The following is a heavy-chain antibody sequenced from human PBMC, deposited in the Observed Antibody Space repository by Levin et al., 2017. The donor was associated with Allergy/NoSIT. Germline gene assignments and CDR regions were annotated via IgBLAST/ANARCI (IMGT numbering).Heavy chain of an antibody. J-gene: IGHJ4*02. D-gene: IGHD2-2*01. V-gene: IGHV4-34*01. CDR1: DGSLSGSY. Sequence: SETLSLTCAVSDGSLSGSYWTWIRQAPGKGLEWVGESNHRGSANYNPSLTSRVTILVDTSKNQFSLKMSSVTAADTAVYFCARGRYKRRSSNTDFDSWGQGTLVTVSS. CDR2: SNHRGSA. CDR3: ARGRYKRRSSNTDFDS.